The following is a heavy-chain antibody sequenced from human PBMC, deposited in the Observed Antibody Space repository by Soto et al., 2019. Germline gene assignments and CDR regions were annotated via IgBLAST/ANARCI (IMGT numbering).Heavy chain of an antibody. J-gene: IGHJ5*02. D-gene: IGHD3-10*01. CDR2: MNPNTGNT. CDR1: GYTFIDFD. CDR3: ARRTPRGLFDP. V-gene: IGHV1-8*01. Sequence: ASVKVSCKAYGYTFIDFDINWVRQAAGQGLEWMGWMNPNTGNTAYAQKFQGRLTLTRDTSISAAYMDLSSLTSEDTAVYYCARRTPRGLFDPWGQGTLVTVSS.